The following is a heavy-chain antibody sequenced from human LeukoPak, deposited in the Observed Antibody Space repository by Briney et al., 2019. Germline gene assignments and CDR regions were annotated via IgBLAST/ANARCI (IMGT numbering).Heavy chain of an antibody. CDR3: ARVSGYLDDY. V-gene: IGHV1-69*05. CDR2: IIPIFGTA. CDR1: GGTFSSYA. J-gene: IGHJ4*02. D-gene: IGHD3-3*01. Sequence: SVKVSCKASGGTFSSYAISWVRQAPGQGLEWMGGIIPIFGTANYAQKFQGRVTVTTDTSTSTAYMELRSLRSDDTAVYYCARVSGYLDDYWGQGTLVTVSS.